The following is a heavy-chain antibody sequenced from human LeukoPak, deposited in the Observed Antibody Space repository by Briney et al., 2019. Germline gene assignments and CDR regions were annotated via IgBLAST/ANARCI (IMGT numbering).Heavy chain of an antibody. V-gene: IGHV4-59*01. CDR2: IYYSGST. CDR3: ARSGRVLPDY. J-gene: IGHJ4*02. D-gene: IGHD2-8*01. CDR1: GGSISSYY. Sequence: SETLSLTCTVSGGSISSYYWSWIRQPPGKGLEWIGYIYYSGSTNYNPSLKSRVTISVDTSKNQFSLKLSSVTAADTAVYYCARSGRVLPDYWGQGTLVTVSS.